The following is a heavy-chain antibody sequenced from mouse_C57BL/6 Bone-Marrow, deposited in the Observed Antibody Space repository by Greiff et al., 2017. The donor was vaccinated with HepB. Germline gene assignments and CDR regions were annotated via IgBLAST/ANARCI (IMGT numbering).Heavy chain of an antibody. J-gene: IGHJ1*03. Sequence: VQLKESGGGLVQPGESLKLSCESNEYEFPSHDMSWVRKTPEKRLELVAAINSDGGSTYYPDTMERRFIISRDNTKKTLYLQMSSLRSEDTALYYCARHLYYYGSSSWYFDVWGTGTTVTVSS. D-gene: IGHD1-1*01. CDR1: EYEFPSHD. V-gene: IGHV5-2*01. CDR2: INSDGGST. CDR3: ARHLYYYGSSSWYFDV.